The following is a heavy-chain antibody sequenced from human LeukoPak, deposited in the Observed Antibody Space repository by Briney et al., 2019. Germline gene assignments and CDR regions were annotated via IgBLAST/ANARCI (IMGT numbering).Heavy chain of an antibody. CDR3: AKDPGGRESSPR. CDR2: IRYDGSKK. J-gene: IGHJ4*02. V-gene: IGHV3-30*02. Sequence: GGSLRLSCAASGFIFSSYGMHWVRQAPGKGLEWVAFIRYDGSKKYYADSVKGRFTISRDNSKNTLYLQMNSLRAEDTAVYYCAKDPGGRESSPRWGQGTLVTVSS. D-gene: IGHD3-16*01. CDR1: GFIFSSYG.